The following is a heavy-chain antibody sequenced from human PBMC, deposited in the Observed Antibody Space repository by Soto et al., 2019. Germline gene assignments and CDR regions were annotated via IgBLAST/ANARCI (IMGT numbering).Heavy chain of an antibody. V-gene: IGHV1-2*04. CDR2: INPNSGGT. CDR1: GYTFTGYY. Sequence: ASVKVSCKASGYTFTGYYMHWVRQAPGQGLEWMGWINPNSGGTNYAQKFQGWVTMTRDTSISTAYMELSRLRSDDTAVYYCARAALLRMIAPFDYWGQGTLVTVYS. J-gene: IGHJ4*02. D-gene: IGHD3-22*01. CDR3: ARAALLRMIAPFDY.